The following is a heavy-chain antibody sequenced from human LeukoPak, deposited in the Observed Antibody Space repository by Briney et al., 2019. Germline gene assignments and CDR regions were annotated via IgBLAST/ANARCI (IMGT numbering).Heavy chain of an antibody. Sequence: GASVKVSCKASGYTFTSYYMHWVLQAPGQGLEWMGIINPSGGSTSYAQKFQGRVTMTRDTSTSTVYMELSSLRSEDTAVYYCARDNYDYGDFDYWGQGTLVTVSS. CDR3: ARDNYDYGDFDY. J-gene: IGHJ4*02. CDR2: INPSGGST. D-gene: IGHD4-17*01. V-gene: IGHV1-46*01. CDR1: GYTFTSYY.